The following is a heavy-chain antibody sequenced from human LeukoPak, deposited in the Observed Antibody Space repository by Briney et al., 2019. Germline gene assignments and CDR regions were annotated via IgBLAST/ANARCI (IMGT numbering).Heavy chain of an antibody. CDR3: ARTGSAGGY. Sequence: PSETLSLTCTVSGGSVSGGNYYCSWIRQSPGKGLEWIGYIHYSGSTGYKASRKSRVTMSIDTSKNQFSLNLSSVTGADTAVYYCARTGSAGGYWGQGTLVTVSS. D-gene: IGHD1-1*01. V-gene: IGHV4-61*01. CDR1: GGSVSGGNYY. CDR2: IHYSGST. J-gene: IGHJ4*02.